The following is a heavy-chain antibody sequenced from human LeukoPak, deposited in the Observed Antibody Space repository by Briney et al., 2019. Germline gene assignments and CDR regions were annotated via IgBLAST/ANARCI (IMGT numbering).Heavy chain of an antibody. D-gene: IGHD6-19*01. V-gene: IGHV3-7*05. J-gene: IGHJ4*02. Sequence: PSETLSLTCAVSGGSISTNNWWSWVRQAPGKGLEWVGHINQDGSEKYYGDSVKGRFTISRDNAENSLYLQMNSLRAEDTAVYYCGKSDGGWYVYWGQGTLVTVSS. CDR2: INQDGSEK. CDR3: GKSDGGWYVY. CDR1: GGSISTNNW.